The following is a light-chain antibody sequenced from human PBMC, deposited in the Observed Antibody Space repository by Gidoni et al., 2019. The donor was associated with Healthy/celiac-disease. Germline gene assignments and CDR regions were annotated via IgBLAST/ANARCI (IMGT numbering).Light chain of an antibody. Sequence: DIQRTQSPSSLSASVGDRVTITCQESQDISNYLNWYQQKPGKAPKLLIYDASNLETGVPSGFSGSGSGTDFTFTISRLQPEDIATYYCQQYDNLPITFGQGTRLEIK. J-gene: IGKJ5*01. CDR2: DAS. V-gene: IGKV1-33*01. CDR3: QQYDNLPIT. CDR1: QDISNY.